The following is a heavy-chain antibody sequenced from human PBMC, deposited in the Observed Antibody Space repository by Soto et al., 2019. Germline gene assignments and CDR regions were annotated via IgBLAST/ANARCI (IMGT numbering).Heavy chain of an antibody. CDR3: ARGRFSRLGIAVAGTFDP. CDR2: INHSGST. Sequence: QVQLQQWGAGLLKPSETLSLTCAVYGGSFSGYYWSWIRQPPGKGLEWIGEINHSGSTNYNPSLESRVTISVDTSKNQFSLKLSSVTAADTAVYYCARGRFSRLGIAVAGTFDPWGQGTLVTVSS. D-gene: IGHD6-19*01. J-gene: IGHJ5*02. CDR1: GGSFSGYY. V-gene: IGHV4-34*01.